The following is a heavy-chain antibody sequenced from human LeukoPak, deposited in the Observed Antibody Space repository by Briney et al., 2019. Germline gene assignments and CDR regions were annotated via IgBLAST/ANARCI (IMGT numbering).Heavy chain of an antibody. Sequence: ASVKVSCKASGYTFTDYYMHWVRRAPGQGLEWMGRINPYSGGTNYAQKFQGRVTMTRDTSISTAHMELSRLKSDDTAVYYCARDYSSGWYVYWGQGTLVTVSS. CDR3: ARDYSSGWYVY. D-gene: IGHD6-19*01. V-gene: IGHV1-2*06. CDR1: GYTFTDYY. J-gene: IGHJ4*02. CDR2: INPYSGGT.